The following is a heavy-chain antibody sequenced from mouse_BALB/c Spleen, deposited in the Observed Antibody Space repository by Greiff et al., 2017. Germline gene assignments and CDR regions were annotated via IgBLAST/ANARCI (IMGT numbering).Heavy chain of an antibody. CDR1: GYTFTSYW. J-gene: IGHJ1*01. V-gene: IGHV1-5*01. Sequence: EVQLKQSGTVLARPGASVKMSCKASGYTFTSYWMHWVKQRPGQGLEWIGAIYPGNSDTSYNQKFKGKAKLTAVTSTSTAYMELSSLTNEDSAVYYCTRGTTAPWYFDVWGAGTTVTVSS. CDR2: IYPGNSDT. D-gene: IGHD1-2*01. CDR3: TRGTTAPWYFDV.